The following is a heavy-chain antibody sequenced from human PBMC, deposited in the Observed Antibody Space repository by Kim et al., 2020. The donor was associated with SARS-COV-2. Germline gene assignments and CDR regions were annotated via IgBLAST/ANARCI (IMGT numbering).Heavy chain of an antibody. Sequence: SETLSLTCTVSGGSISSYYWSWIRQPPGKGLEWIGYIYYSGSTNYNPSLKSRVTISVDTSKNQFSLKLSSVTAADTAVYYCARDRTTMVRGTYYYGMDVWGQGTTVTVSS. D-gene: IGHD3-10*01. V-gene: IGHV4-59*01. CDR2: IYYSGST. CDR1: GGSISSYY. J-gene: IGHJ6*02. CDR3: ARDRTTMVRGTYYYGMDV.